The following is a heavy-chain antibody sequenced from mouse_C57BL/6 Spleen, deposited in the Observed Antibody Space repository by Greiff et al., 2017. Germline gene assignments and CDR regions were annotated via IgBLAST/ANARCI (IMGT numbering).Heavy chain of an antibody. CDR2: ISYDGSN. CDR3: ARDDYGGFAY. CDR1: GYSITSGYY. Sequence: EVKLMESGPGLVKPSQSLSLTCSVTGYSITSGYYWNWIRQFPGNKLEWMGYISYDGSNNYNPSLKNRISITRDTSKNQFFLKLNSVTTEDTATYYCARDDYGGFAYWGQGTLVTVSA. D-gene: IGHD2-4*01. V-gene: IGHV3-6*01. J-gene: IGHJ3*01.